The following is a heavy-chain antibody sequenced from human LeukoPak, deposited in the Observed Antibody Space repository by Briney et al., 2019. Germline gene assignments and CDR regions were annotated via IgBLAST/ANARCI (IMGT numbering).Heavy chain of an antibody. J-gene: IGHJ5*02. CDR2: ISSSSYI. CDR3: ARENTIAFWFDP. V-gene: IGHV3-21*01. CDR1: GFTFSSYS. D-gene: IGHD3-3*01. Sequence: GGSLRLSCAASGFTFSSYSMNWVRQAPGKGLEWVSSISSSSYIYYADSVKGRFTISRDNAKNSLYLQMNSLRAEDTAVYYCARENTIAFWFDPWGQGTLVTVSS.